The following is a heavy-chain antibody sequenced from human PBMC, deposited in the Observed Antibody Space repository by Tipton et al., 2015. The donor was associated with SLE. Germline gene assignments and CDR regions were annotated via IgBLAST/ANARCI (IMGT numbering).Heavy chain of an antibody. CDR3: ARVLSDYGDFFDM. J-gene: IGHJ3*02. Sequence: QLVQSGAEVRQPGESLKISCKGSGYSFTTYWIAWVRQMPGEGLEWMGIIYPGDSDIRYSPSFQGQVTFSADRSISTAYLQWSSLKASDSAMYYCARVLSDYGDFFDMWGQGTMVTVSS. V-gene: IGHV5-51*01. D-gene: IGHD4-17*01. CDR2: IYPGDSDI. CDR1: GYSFTTYW.